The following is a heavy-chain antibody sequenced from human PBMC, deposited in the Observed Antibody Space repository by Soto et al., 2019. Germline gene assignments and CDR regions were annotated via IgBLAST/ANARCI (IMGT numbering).Heavy chain of an antibody. CDR3: ARDHYVCENGDYSGAFDI. D-gene: IGHD4-17*01. CDR1: GFTFSVYY. J-gene: IGHJ3*02. V-gene: IGHV3-11*01. CDR2: ICSSGSTI. Sequence: QVQLVEAGGGVVKPGGFLRLSCAASGFTFSVYYMRWIRQGAGEGLEWGCDICSSGSTIYYADSVKGGFNISRDNAKKSLYLKMNSLRAEDTAVYYCARDHYVCENGDYSGAFDIWGQGTMVTVSS.